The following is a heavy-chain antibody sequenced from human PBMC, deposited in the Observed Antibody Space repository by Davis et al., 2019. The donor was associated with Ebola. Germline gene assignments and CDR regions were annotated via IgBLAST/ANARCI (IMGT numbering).Heavy chain of an antibody. CDR2: INPNSGVT. J-gene: IGHJ4*02. CDR3: AREGVVGATPGFDY. D-gene: IGHD1-26*01. V-gene: IGHV1-2*06. Sequence: SVTVSRQASGYTFTGSYVHPLRQPPGQGLEWMGRINPNSGVTNYAQKFQGRVTMSRDTSISTAYMELSRLRSDDTAVYYCAREGVVGATPGFDYWGQGTLVTVSS. CDR1: GYTFTGSY.